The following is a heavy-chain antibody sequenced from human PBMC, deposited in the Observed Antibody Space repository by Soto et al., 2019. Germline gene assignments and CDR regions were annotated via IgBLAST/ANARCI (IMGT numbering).Heavy chain of an antibody. D-gene: IGHD3-10*01. CDR3: TRDLHFSMVRGEGYYYYGMDV. V-gene: IGHV3-49*03. CDR1: GFTFGDYA. Sequence: GGSLRLSCTASGFTFGDYAMSWFRQATGKGLEWVGFIRSKAYGGTTEYAASVKGRFTISRDDSKSIAYLQMNSLKTEDTAVYYCTRDLHFSMVRGEGYYYYGMDVWGQGTTVTVSS. CDR2: IRSKAYGGTT. J-gene: IGHJ6*02.